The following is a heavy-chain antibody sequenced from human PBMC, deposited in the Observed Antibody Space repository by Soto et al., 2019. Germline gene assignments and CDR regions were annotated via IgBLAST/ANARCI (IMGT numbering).Heavy chain of an antibody. J-gene: IGHJ6*02. CDR1: GFTLSNYE. CDR2: ISTGGSSI. V-gene: IGHV3-48*03. Sequence: VGSLRLSCAGSGFTLSNYELNWVRQAPGKGLEWVSYISTGGSSIYYADSVKGRFTIARDNGKNSVYLQMSSLRAEDTATYYCARERGGLSGADVWGQGTTVTVSS. D-gene: IGHD1-26*01. CDR3: ARERGGLSGADV.